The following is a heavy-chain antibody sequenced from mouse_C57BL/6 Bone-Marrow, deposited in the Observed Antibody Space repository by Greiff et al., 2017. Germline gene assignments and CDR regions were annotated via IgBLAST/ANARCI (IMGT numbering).Heavy chain of an antibody. Sequence: QVQLQQPGAELVKPGASVKLSCKASGYTFTSYWMQWVKQRPGQGLEWIGEIDPSDSYTNYNQKFKGKATLTVDTSSSTAYMQLSSLTSEDSAVYYCARELRYSFYYFDYWGQGTTLTVSS. J-gene: IGHJ2*01. V-gene: IGHV1-50*01. CDR1: GYTFTSYW. CDR3: ARELRYSFYYFDY. CDR2: IDPSDSYT. D-gene: IGHD1-1*01.